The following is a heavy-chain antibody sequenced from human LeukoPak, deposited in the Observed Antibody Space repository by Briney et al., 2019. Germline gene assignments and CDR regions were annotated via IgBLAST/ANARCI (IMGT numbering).Heavy chain of an antibody. CDR2: IYSGGST. CDR1: GFTFHNYA. V-gene: IGHV3-23*03. D-gene: IGHD2-2*01. Sequence: GSLRLSFVASGFTFHNYAMSWVRQAPGKGLEWVSVIYSGGSTYYADSVKGRFTISRDNSKNTLYLQMNSLRAEDTAVYYCAKDQEYQLLRRFPDYWGQGTLVTVSS. CDR3: AKDQEYQLLRRFPDY. J-gene: IGHJ4*02.